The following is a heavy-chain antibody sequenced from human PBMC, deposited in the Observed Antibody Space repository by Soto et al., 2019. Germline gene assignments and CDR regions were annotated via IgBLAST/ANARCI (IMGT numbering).Heavy chain of an antibody. V-gene: IGHV3-33*01. CDR1: GFTFSSYG. CDR2: IWYDGSNK. CDR3: ARDVLYCGGGSCLVGPSYTFGH. J-gene: IGHJ4*02. Sequence: SLRLSCAASGFTFSSYGMHWVRQAPGKGLEWVAIIWYDGSNKYYADSVKGRFTISRDNSKNTLFLQMNSLRAEDTAVYYCARDVLYCGGGSCLVGPSYTFGHWGQGALVTVSS. D-gene: IGHD2-15*01.